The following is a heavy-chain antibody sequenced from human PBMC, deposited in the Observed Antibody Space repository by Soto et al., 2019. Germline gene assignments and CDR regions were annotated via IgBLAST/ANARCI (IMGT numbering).Heavy chain of an antibody. J-gene: IGHJ5*02. D-gene: IGHD5-12*01. Sequence: PGGSLRLSCAASGFTFSSDAMHWVRQAPGEGLERVAVISYDGSNKYYTDSVKGRFTISRDNSKNTLYLQMNSLRAEDTAVYYCARVPGGYSGYDTPYNWFDPWGQGTLVTVSS. CDR2: ISYDGSNK. V-gene: IGHV3-30-3*01. CDR1: GFTFSSDA. CDR3: ARVPGGYSGYDTPYNWFDP.